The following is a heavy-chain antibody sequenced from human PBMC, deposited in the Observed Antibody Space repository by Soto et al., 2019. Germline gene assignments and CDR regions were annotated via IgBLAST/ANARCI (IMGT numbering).Heavy chain of an antibody. J-gene: IGHJ5*02. CDR2: IYYSGGT. D-gene: IGHD3-10*01. Sequence: QVQLQESGPGLVKPSQTLSRTCTVSGGSISSGDYYWSWIRQPPGKGLEWIGYIYYSGGTYYNPSLKSRVTISVDAYTNQFSLKLSSVTAADTAVYYCARECRFGVNWFDPWGQGTLVTVSS. CDR3: ARECRFGVNWFDP. CDR1: GGSISSGDYY. V-gene: IGHV4-30-4*01.